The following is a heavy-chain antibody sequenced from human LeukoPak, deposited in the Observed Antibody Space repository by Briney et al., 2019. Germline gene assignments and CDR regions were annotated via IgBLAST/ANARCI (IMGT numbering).Heavy chain of an antibody. CDR2: ISGSGGST. Sequence: PGGSLRLSCAASGFTFSSYGMSWVRQAPGKGLEWVSAISGSGGSTYYADSVKGRFTISRDNYKNTLYVQMNSLRAEDTAVYYCAKERSPMIVGTYYFDYWGQGSLVTVSS. J-gene: IGHJ4*02. D-gene: IGHD3-22*01. CDR3: AKERSPMIVGTYYFDY. CDR1: GFTFSSYG. V-gene: IGHV3-23*01.